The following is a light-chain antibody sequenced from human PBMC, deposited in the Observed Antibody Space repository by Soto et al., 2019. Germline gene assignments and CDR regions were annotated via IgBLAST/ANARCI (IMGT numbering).Light chain of an antibody. J-gene: IGKJ1*01. V-gene: IGKV3-20*01. CDR2: GTS. CDR1: QSDGSNY. Sequence: DIVLTQSPGTLSLSPGDRATLSCRASQSDGSNYLAWYQQKPGQAPRLLIYGTSSRAAGIPDRSTGSGSGTDFTLTISRLEPEDFAVYYCQRDDNSSWTFGPGTKVDIK. CDR3: QRDDNSSWT.